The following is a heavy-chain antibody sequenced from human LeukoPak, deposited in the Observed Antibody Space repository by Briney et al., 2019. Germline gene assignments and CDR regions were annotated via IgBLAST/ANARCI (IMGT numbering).Heavy chain of an antibody. CDR3: AKDHIRRDGYSDFDY. D-gene: IGHD6-13*01. CDR1: GFTFGSYA. CDR2: ISESGGST. V-gene: IGHV3-23*01. J-gene: IGHJ4*02. Sequence: GGSLRLSCAASGFTFGSYAMSWVRQAPGKGLEWVSGISESGGSTYYADSVKGRFTISRDNSKNTLFLQMNSLRAEDTAVYYSAKDHIRRDGYSDFDYWGQGTLVTVSS.